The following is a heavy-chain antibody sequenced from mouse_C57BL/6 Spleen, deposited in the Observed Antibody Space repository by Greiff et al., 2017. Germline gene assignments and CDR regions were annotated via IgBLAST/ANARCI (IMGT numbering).Heavy chain of an antibody. J-gene: IGHJ2*01. V-gene: IGHV1-82*01. CDR3: ARYYGSSNYLDY. D-gene: IGHD1-1*01. Sequence: QVQLQQSGPELVKPGASVKISCKASGYAFSSSWMNWVKQWPGKGLEWIGRIYPGDGDTNYNGKFKGKATLTADKTSSTAYMQHSNLTSEDSAVYFCARYYGSSNYLDYWGQGTTLTVSS. CDR2: IYPGDGDT. CDR1: GYAFSSSW.